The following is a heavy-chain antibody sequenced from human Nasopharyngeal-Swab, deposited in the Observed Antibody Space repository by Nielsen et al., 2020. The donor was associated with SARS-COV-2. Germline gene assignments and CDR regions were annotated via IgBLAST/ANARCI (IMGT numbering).Heavy chain of an antibody. J-gene: IGHJ4*02. CDR1: GFLFSNAW. V-gene: IGHV3-15*01. CDR3: TTEDVYYYDSSGYYYPLDY. Sequence: GGSLRLSCAASGFLFSNAWMSWVRQAPGQGLEWVGRIKSKTDGGTPDYAAPVKGRFTISRDDSKNTLYLQMNSLKTEDTAVYYCTTEDVYYYDSSGYYYPLDYWGQGTLVTVSS. D-gene: IGHD3-22*01. CDR2: IKSKTDGGTP.